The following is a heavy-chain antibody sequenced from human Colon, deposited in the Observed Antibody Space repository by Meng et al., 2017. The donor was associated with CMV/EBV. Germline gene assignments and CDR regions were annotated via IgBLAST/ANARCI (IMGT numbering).Heavy chain of an antibody. CDR2: IIPIFGTA. D-gene: IGHD5-18*01. Sequence: STLSRYAISWVRQDPGQGREWMGGIIPIFGTANYAQKFQGRVTITTDESTSTAYMELSSLRSEDTAVYYCARCMVSSGYSYGYHDYWGQGTLVTVSS. J-gene: IGHJ4*02. V-gene: IGHV1-69*05. CDR1: STLSRYA. CDR3: ARCMVSSGYSYGYHDY.